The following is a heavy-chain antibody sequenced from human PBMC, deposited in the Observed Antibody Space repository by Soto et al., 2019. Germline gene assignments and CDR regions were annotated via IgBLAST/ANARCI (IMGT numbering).Heavy chain of an antibody. Sequence: PSETLSLTCTVSGGSISSYYWSWIRQPPGKGLEWIGYIYYSGSTNYNPSLKSRVTISVDTSKNQFSLKLSSVTAADTAVYYCARDGVVVAAFDIWGQGAMVTVSS. D-gene: IGHD2-15*01. CDR3: ARDGVVVAAFDI. CDR2: IYYSGST. CDR1: GGSISSYY. J-gene: IGHJ3*02. V-gene: IGHV4-59*01.